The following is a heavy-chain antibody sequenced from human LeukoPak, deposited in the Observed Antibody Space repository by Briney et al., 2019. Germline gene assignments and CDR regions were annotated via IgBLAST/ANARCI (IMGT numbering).Heavy chain of an antibody. V-gene: IGHV3-74*01. Sequence: GGSLRLPCAASGFTFSSYWMHWVRQAPGKGLVWVSRINSDGSSTSYADSVKGRFTISRDNAKNTLYLQMNSLRAEDTAVYYCARDTGYYYGSGLVDYWGQGTLVTVSS. CDR2: INSDGSST. D-gene: IGHD3-10*01. CDR3: ARDTGYYYGSGLVDY. CDR1: GFTFSSYW. J-gene: IGHJ4*02.